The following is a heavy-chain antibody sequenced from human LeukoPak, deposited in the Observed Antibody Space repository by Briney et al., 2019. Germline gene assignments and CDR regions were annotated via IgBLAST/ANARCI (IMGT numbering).Heavy chain of an antibody. CDR3: ARQLGYSSSWNAFDI. CDR2: IIPIFGTA. CDR1: GGTFSSYA. D-gene: IGHD6-13*01. V-gene: IGHV1-69*01. Sequence: GASVNVSCKASGGTFSSYAISWVRQAPGQGLEWMGGIIPIFGTANYAQKFQGRVTITADESTSTAYMELSSLRSEDTAVYYCARQLGYSSSWNAFDIWGQGTMVTVSP. J-gene: IGHJ3*02.